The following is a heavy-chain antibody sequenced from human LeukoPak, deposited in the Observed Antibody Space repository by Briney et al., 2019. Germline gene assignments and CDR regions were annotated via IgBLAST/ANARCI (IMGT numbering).Heavy chain of an antibody. Sequence: GGSLRLSCAASGFTFSSYSMNWVRQAPGKGLEWVSSISTSSSYINYADAVKGRFTISRDNAKNSLFLQMNSLRAEDTAVYYCAREGDGYNSPIDYWGQGTLVPVSS. CDR1: GFTFSSYS. J-gene: IGHJ4*02. CDR2: ISTSSSYI. D-gene: IGHD5-24*01. V-gene: IGHV3-21*01. CDR3: AREGDGYNSPIDY.